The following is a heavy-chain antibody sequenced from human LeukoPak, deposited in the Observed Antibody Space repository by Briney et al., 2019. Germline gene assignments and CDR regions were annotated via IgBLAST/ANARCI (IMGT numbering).Heavy chain of an antibody. Sequence: VASVKVSCKASGGTFSSYSISWVRQAPGQGLEWMGGIIPIFDTADYAQKFQGRVTITADESTSTAYMELSSLRSEDTAVYYCARVGAVAGPRSFDYWGQGTLVTVSS. CDR3: ARVGAVAGPRSFDY. D-gene: IGHD6-19*01. J-gene: IGHJ4*02. V-gene: IGHV1-69*13. CDR1: GGTFSSYS. CDR2: IIPIFDTA.